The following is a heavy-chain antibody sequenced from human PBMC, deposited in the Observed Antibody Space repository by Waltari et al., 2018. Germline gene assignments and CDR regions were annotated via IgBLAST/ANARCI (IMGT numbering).Heavy chain of an antibody. J-gene: IGHJ4*02. CDR1: GGSINSYY. Sequence: QVQLQESGPGLVKPSETLSLTCSVSGGSINSYYWSWIRQPPGKGLEWIGYIYTSESTKYHPSLRSRVTISVDTSKNQFSLKLTSVTAADTAVYYCARVVSTGTAIHYFDYWGQGTLVTVSS. CDR2: IYTSEST. D-gene: IGHD1-1*01. CDR3: ARVVSTGTAIHYFDY. V-gene: IGHV4-4*09.